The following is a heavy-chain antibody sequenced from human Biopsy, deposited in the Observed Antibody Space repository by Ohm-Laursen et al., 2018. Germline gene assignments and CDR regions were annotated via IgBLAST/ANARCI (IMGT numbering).Heavy chain of an antibody. CDR1: GGTFSTTA. D-gene: IGHD1-14*01. J-gene: IGHJ6*02. V-gene: IGHV1-69*06. CDR2: IIPIFNTP. Sequence: SVKVSCKASGGTFSTTAISWVRQAPGQGLEWMGGIIPIFNTPKYAQRFQGRVTITADRSTTTAYMELSSLRSEDTAVYYCARDTELLSIGLDYNFGMVVWGQGTTVTVSS. CDR3: ARDTELLSIGLDYNFGMVV.